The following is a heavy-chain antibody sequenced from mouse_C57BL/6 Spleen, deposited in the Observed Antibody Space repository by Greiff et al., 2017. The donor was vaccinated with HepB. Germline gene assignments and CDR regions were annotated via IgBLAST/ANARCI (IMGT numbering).Heavy chain of an antibody. J-gene: IGHJ2*01. CDR2: IYPGSGST. CDR3: ARARVIYYDYAIFDY. V-gene: IGHV1-55*01. CDR1: GYTFTSYW. Sequence: VQLQQPGAELVKPGASVKMSCKASGYTFTSYWITWVKQRPGQGLEWIGDIYPGSGSTNYNEKFKSKATLTVDTSSSTAYMQLSSLTSEDSAVYYCARARVIYYDYAIFDYWGQGTTLTVSS. D-gene: IGHD2-4*01.